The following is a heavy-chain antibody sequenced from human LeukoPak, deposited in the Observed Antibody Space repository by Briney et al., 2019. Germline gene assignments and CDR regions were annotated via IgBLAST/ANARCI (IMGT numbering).Heavy chain of an antibody. CDR1: GFTFSSYA. V-gene: IGHV3-49*04. CDR3: TRDAQTTLTPFDY. D-gene: IGHD4-17*01. Sequence: PGGSLRLSCAASGFTFSSYAMSWVRQAPGKGLEWVGFITSKAYGGTTEYAASVKGRFAVSRDDSKSIAYLQMNSLKTEDTAVYYCTRDAQTTLTPFDYWGQGTLVTVSS. CDR2: ITSKAYGGTT. J-gene: IGHJ4*02.